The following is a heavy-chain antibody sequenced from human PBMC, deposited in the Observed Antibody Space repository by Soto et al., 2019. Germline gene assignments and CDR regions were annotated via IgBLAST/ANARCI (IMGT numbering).Heavy chain of an antibody. D-gene: IGHD2-2*01. CDR3: AKEKISTSCCNWFDP. J-gene: IGHJ5*02. V-gene: IGHV3-23*01. CDR2: ISGSGGST. Sequence: GGPVRLSFVAAECAVSGYALSWVRQAPGKGLEWVSAISGSGGSTYYADSVKGRFTISRDNSKNTLYLQMDSLRAKDTAVYYCAKEKISTSCCNWFDPWGQGTLVTVSS. CDR1: ECAVSGYA.